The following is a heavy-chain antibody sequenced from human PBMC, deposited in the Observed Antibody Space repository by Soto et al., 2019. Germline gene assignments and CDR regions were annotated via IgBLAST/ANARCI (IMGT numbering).Heavy chain of an antibody. CDR1: GSSISSSSYY. D-gene: IGHD3-3*01. CDR3: ARVCHYDFWSGYYSGAHAFDI. CDR2: IYYSGST. Sequence: PSETLSLTCTVSGSSISSSSYYWGWIRQHPEKGLEWIGSIYYSGSTYYKPSLKSRVTISVDTSKNQFSLKLSSVTAADTAVYYCARVCHYDFWSGYYSGAHAFDIWGQGTMVTVSS. J-gene: IGHJ3*02. V-gene: IGHV4-39*01.